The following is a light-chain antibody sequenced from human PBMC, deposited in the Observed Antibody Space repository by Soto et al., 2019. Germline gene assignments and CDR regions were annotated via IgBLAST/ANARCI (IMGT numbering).Light chain of an antibody. CDR1: SSDIGDYNY. V-gene: IGLV2-8*01. CDR2: EVS. Sequence: ALTQPPSASGSPGQSVTISCTGTSSDIGDYNYVSWYQQHPGKAPKLMIYEVSKRPSGVPDRFSGSKSGNTASLTVSGLQAEDEADYYCSSYAGSNSPFVFGSGTKVTVL. J-gene: IGLJ1*01. CDR3: SSYAGSNSPFV.